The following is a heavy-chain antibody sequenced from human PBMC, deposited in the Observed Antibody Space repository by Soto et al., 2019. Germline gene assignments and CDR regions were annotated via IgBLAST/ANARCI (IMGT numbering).Heavy chain of an antibody. D-gene: IGHD5-18*01. J-gene: IGHJ6*03. CDR1: GGSISSYY. Sequence: QVQLQESGPGLVKPSETLSLTCTVSGGSISSYYWSWIRQPPGKGLEWIGYIYYSGSTNYNPSLKSRVTISVDTSKNQFSLKLSSVTAADTAVYYCARGWIQLWDYYYMDVWGKGTTVTVPS. CDR2: IYYSGST. V-gene: IGHV4-59*01. CDR3: ARGWIQLWDYYYMDV.